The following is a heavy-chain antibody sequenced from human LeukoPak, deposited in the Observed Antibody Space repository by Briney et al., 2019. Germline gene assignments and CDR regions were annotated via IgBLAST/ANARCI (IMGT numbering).Heavy chain of an antibody. Sequence: GASVTVSCKASGYTFTSYAMHWVRQAPGQRLEWMGWINAGNGNTKYSQKFQGRVTITRDTSASTAYMGLSSLRSEDTAVYYCATAHLGVPTSNWFDPWGQGTLVTVSS. CDR3: ATAHLGVPTSNWFDP. D-gene: IGHD3-16*01. CDR1: GYTFTSYA. J-gene: IGHJ5*02. V-gene: IGHV1-3*01. CDR2: INAGNGNT.